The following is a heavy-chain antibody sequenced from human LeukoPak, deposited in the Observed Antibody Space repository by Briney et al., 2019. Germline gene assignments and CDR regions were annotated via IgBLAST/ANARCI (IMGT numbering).Heavy chain of an antibody. Sequence: ASVKVSCKASGYTFTSYYIHWVRQAPGQGLEWMRMINPSGATTTYAQNFQGRVTMTRDTSTRTAYMELSSLRSEDTAVYYCAKEGNSGWVPKYWGQGTLVTVSS. CDR3: AKEGNSGWVPKY. CDR1: GYTFTSYY. D-gene: IGHD6-19*01. V-gene: IGHV1-46*01. CDR2: INPSGATT. J-gene: IGHJ4*02.